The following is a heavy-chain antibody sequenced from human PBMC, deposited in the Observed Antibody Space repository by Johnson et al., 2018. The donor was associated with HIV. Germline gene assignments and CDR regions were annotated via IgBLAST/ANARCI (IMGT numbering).Heavy chain of an antibody. V-gene: IGHV3-30*04. D-gene: IGHD6-6*01. CDR1: GFTFSRFA. Sequence: QVQLVESGGGVVQPGRSLRLSCAASGFTFSRFAMHWVRQAPGKGLEWVACVSYDGHIKYYADSVKGRFTISRDNSKNTLYLQMNSLRGEDTAVYYCAKVHSSSSNGFDIWGQGTMVTVSS. CDR2: VSYDGHIK. J-gene: IGHJ3*02. CDR3: AKVHSSSSNGFDI.